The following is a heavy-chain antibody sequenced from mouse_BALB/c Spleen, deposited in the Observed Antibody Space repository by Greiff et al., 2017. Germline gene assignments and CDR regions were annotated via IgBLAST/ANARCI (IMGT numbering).Heavy chain of an antibody. CDR3: ARDDMITRAIGAMDY. CDR2: IWGDGST. CDR1: GFSLTGYG. V-gene: IGHV2-6-7*01. J-gene: IGHJ4*01. Sequence: QVQLQQSGPGLVAPSQSLSITCTVSGFSLTGYGVNWVRQPPGKGLEWLGMIWGDGSTDYNSALKSRLSISKDNSKSQVFLKMNSLQTDDTARYYCARDDMITRAIGAMDYWGQGTSVTVSS. D-gene: IGHD2-4*01.